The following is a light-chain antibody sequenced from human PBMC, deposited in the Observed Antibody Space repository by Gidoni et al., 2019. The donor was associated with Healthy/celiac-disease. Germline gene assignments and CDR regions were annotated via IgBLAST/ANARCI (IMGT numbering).Light chain of an antibody. CDR3: CSYAGSSTLV. V-gene: IGLV2-23*01. CDR1: SSDVGSYNL. Sequence: QSALTQPASVSGSPGQSITISCTGPSSDVGSYNLVSWYQQHPGKAPKLMIYEGSKRPSGVSNRFSGSKSGNTASLTISGLQAEDEAVYYCCSYAGSSTLVFGGGTKLTVL. J-gene: IGLJ2*01. CDR2: EGS.